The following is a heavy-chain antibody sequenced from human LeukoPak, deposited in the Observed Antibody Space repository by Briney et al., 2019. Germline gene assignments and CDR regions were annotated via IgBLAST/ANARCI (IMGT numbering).Heavy chain of an antibody. Sequence: PSETLSLTCTVSGGSISSGSYYWTWIRQPAGKGLELIGRIYTSGSTNYNPSLKSRVTISVDTSKNQFSLKLSSVTAADTAVYYCARQYIDILTGYHRGELYWYFDLWGRGTLVTVSS. J-gene: IGHJ2*01. D-gene: IGHD3-9*01. CDR2: IYTSGST. CDR1: GGSISSGSYY. V-gene: IGHV4-61*02. CDR3: ARQYIDILTGYHRGELYWYFDL.